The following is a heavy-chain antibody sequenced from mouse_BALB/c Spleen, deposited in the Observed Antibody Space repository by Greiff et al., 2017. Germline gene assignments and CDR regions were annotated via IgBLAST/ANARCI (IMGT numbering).Heavy chain of an antibody. D-gene: IGHD2-4*01. CDR2: IYPGDGDT. CDR1: GYAFRSSW. V-gene: IGHV1-82*01. J-gene: IGHJ4*01. Sequence: QVQLQQSGPELVKPGASVKISCKASGYAFRSSWMNWVKQRPGQGLEWIGRIYPGDGDTNYNGKFKGKATLTADKSSSTAYMQLSSLTSVDSAVYFCARGDYDDDYYAMDYWGQGTSVTVSS. CDR3: ARGDYDDDYYAMDY.